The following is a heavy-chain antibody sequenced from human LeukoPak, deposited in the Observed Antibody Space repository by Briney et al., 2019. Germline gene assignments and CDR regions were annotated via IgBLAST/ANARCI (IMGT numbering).Heavy chain of an antibody. CDR2: INPSGGST. V-gene: IGHV1-46*01. J-gene: IGHJ5*02. Sequence: ASVKVSCKASGYTFTSYYMHWVRQAPGQGLEWMGIINPSGGSTGYAQKFQGRVTMTRDTSTSTVYMELSSLRSEDTAVYYCARDSLVATIPSWFDPWGQGTLVTVSS. CDR1: GYTFTSYY. CDR3: ARDSLVATIPSWFDP. D-gene: IGHD5-12*01.